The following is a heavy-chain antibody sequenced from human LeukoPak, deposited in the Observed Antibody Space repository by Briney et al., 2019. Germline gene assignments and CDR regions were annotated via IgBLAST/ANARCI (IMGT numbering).Heavy chain of an antibody. Sequence: GGSLRLSCAASGFTFSSYGMSWVRQAPGKGLEWVSSISSSSSYIYYADSVKGRFTISRDNAKNSLYLQMNSLRAEDTAVYYCASSIAVAGTIRGDDAFDIWGQGTMVTVSS. CDR3: ASSIAVAGTIRGDDAFDI. D-gene: IGHD6-19*01. CDR2: ISSSSSYI. J-gene: IGHJ3*02. CDR1: GFTFSSYG. V-gene: IGHV3-21*04.